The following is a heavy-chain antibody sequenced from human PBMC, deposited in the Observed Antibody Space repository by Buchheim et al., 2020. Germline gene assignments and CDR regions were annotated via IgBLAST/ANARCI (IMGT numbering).Heavy chain of an antibody. CDR1: GGSISNYY. D-gene: IGHD6-13*01. J-gene: IGHJ5*02. Sequence: QVQLQESGPGLVKPSETLSLTCTASGGSISNYYWNWIRQPPGKEMEWIGYIYSSGNTNYNPSLKSRVTISIDTSKNQFSLRLSSVTAADTAVYYCARSPRIASRENWFDPWGQGTL. V-gene: IGHV4-59*08. CDR3: ARSPRIASRENWFDP. CDR2: IYSSGNT.